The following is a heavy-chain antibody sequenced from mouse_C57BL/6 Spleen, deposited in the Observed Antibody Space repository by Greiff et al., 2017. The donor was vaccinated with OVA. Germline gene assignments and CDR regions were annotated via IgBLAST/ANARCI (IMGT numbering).Heavy chain of an antibody. J-gene: IGHJ2*01. V-gene: IGHV1-61*01. Sequence: QVQLQQPGAELVRPGSSVKLSCKASGYTFTSYWMDWVKQRPGQGLEWIGNIYPSDSETHYNQKFKEQATLTVDKSSSTAYMQLSSLTSEDSAVYYGAREGYYCSNYLDYWGQGTTLTVSS. CDR1: GYTFTSYW. CDR3: AREGYYCSNYLDY. CDR2: IYPSDSET. D-gene: IGHD1-1*01.